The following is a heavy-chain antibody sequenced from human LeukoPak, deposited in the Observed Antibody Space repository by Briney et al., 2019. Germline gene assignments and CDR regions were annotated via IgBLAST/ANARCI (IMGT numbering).Heavy chain of an antibody. CDR1: GFTFSSYS. Sequence: PGGSLRLSCAASGFTFSSYSMNWVRQAPGKGLEWVSSISSSSNYIYYADSVRGRFTISRDNAKNSLFLQMSSLRAEDTAVYYCARGVPYASWSGPHYSDYWGQGTLVTVSS. V-gene: IGHV3-21*01. J-gene: IGHJ4*02. D-gene: IGHD3-3*01. CDR2: ISSSSNYI. CDR3: ARGVPYASWSGPHYSDY.